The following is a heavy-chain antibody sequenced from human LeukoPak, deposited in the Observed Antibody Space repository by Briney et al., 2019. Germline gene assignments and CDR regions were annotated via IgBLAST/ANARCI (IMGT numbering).Heavy chain of an antibody. V-gene: IGHV3-33*06. CDR2: IWYDGSNK. CDR1: GFIFSSYG. J-gene: IGHJ4*02. Sequence: GRSLRLSCAASGFIFSSYGMHWVRQAPGKGLEWVAVIWYDGSNKYYADSVKGRFTISRDNSKNTLYLQMNSLRDEDTAVYYCAKVRWAARRDGYNELDYWGQGTLVTVSS. CDR3: AKVRWAARRDGYNELDY. D-gene: IGHD5-24*01.